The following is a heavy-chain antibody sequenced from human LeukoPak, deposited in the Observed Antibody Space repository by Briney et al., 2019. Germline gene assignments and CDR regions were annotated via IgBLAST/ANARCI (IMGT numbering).Heavy chain of an antibody. CDR1: GYTFTSYD. J-gene: IGHJ3*02. D-gene: IGHD3-3*01. V-gene: IGHV1-18*01. CDR3: ARDRVFWSGFDVFDI. Sequence: ASVKVSCKASGYTFTSYDINWVRQATGQGLEWMGWISAYNGNTNYAQKLQGRVTMTTDTSTSTAYMELRSLRSDDAAVYYCARDRVFWSGFDVFDIWGQGTMVTVFS. CDR2: ISAYNGNT.